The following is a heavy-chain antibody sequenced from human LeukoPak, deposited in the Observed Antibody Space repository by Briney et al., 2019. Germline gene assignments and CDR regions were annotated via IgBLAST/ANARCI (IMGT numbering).Heavy chain of an antibody. J-gene: IGHJ4*02. Sequence: SETLSLTCTVSGGSISTYYWSWIRRPPGKGLEWVGYIYYSGSSNYNPSLKSRVTISVDTSKNQFSLKLTSVTAADTAVYYCARGPVSSYYYFDYWGQGTLVTVSS. CDR1: GGSISTYY. D-gene: IGHD3-10*01. CDR3: ARGPVSSYYYFDY. V-gene: IGHV4-59*01. CDR2: IYYSGSS.